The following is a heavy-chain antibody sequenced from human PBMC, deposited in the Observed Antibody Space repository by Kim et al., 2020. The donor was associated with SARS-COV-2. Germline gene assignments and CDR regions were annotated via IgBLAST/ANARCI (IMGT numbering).Heavy chain of an antibody. CDR3: ARRYYDSSGFEYFDY. V-gene: IGHV5-51*01. J-gene: IGHJ4*02. D-gene: IGHD3-22*01. Sequence: SPSFQGQVTISDDKSINTAYLQWSSLRASDTAMYYCARRYYDSSGFEYFDYWGQGTLVTVSS.